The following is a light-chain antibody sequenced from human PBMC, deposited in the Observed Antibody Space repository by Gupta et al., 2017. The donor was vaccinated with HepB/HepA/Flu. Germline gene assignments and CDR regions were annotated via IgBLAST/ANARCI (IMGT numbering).Light chain of an antibody. J-gene: IGKJ1*01. CDR1: QSIISY. CDR3: QQRSSWPPT. CDR2: DAS. V-gene: IGKV3-11*01. Sequence: EIVLTQSPATLSLSPGERATLSCRASQSIISYLAWYQQKPGQAPRLLIYDASTSATGIPTRFSGGGFGTDFALTISNLEPEDFAVYYCQQRSSWPPTFGQGTKVEIK.